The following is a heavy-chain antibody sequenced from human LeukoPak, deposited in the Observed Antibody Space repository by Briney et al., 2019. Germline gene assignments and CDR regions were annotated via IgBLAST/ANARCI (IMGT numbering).Heavy chain of an antibody. D-gene: IGHD2-15*01. V-gene: IGHV4-4*02. Sequence: SGTLSLTCAVSGGSISSGYWWSWVRQPPMKGLEWIGEIIDSGSTNYNPSLKGRITISLDKTKNQFSLNVNSVTAADTAVYYCATYGPTSGGYIFEYWGQGILVTVSS. CDR1: GGSISSGYW. CDR3: ATYGPTSGGYIFEY. CDR2: IIDSGST. J-gene: IGHJ4*02.